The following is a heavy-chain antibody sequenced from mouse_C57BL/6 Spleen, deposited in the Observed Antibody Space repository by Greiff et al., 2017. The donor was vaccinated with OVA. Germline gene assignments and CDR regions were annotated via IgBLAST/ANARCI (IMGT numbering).Heavy chain of an antibody. V-gene: IGHV1-72*01. CDR3: ARDYYGSSPAWFAY. CDR1: GYTFTSYW. D-gene: IGHD1-1*01. CDR2: IDPNSGGT. J-gene: IGHJ3*01. Sequence: VKLQQPGAELVKPGASVKLSCKASGYTFTSYWMHWVKQRPGRGLEWIGRIDPNSGGTKYNEKFKSKATLTVDKPSSTAYMQLGSLTSEDSAVYYCARDYYGSSPAWFAYWGQGTLVTVSA.